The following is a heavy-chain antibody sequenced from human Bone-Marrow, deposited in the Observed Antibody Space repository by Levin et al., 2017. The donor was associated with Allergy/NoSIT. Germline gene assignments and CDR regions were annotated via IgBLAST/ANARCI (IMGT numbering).Heavy chain of an antibody. D-gene: IGHD3-10*01. V-gene: IGHV4-31*03. CDR3: ARVLAGFDGSAMAYDY. Sequence: SPTLSLPCTVSGASIRSGAYYWSWVRQPPGQGLEWIGYIYYNGSTYFNPSLKSRVSISVDMSKNQFSLKLSSVTAADTADYYCARVLAGFDGSAMAYDYWGRGSLVTVSS. J-gene: IGHJ4*02. CDR2: IYYNGST. CDR1: GASIRSGAYY.